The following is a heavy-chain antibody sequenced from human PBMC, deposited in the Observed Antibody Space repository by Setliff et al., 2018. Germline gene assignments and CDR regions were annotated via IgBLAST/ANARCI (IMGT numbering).Heavy chain of an antibody. J-gene: IGHJ4*02. CDR1: GFTFSSYG. Sequence: TGGSLRLSCAASGFTFSSYGMHWVRQAPGKGLEWVAVIWDDGGNKYHADSVKGRFTISRDNSKNTLYLQMNSLKTEDTAVYYCAVSGINDPLSYWGQGTLVTVSS. CDR2: IWDDGGNK. V-gene: IGHV3-33*01. D-gene: IGHD2-15*01. CDR3: AVSGINDPLSY.